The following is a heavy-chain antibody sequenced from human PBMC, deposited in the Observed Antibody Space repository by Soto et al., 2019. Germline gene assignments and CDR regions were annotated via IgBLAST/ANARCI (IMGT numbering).Heavy chain of an antibody. V-gene: IGHV3-23*01. D-gene: IGHD3-22*01. CDR3: AKGYYYDSSGYYNYWLDY. Sequence: EVQLLESGGGLVQPGGSLRLSCAASGFTFSSYAMSWVRQAPGKGLEWVSAISGSGGSTYYADSVKGRFTISRDNSKNTLYLQMNSLRAEDTAVYYCAKGYYYDSSGYYNYWLDYWGQGTLVTVSS. CDR2: ISGSGGST. CDR1: GFTFSSYA. J-gene: IGHJ4*02.